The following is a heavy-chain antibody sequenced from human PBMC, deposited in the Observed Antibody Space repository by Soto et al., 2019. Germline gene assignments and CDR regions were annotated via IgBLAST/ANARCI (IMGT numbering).Heavy chain of an antibody. Sequence: QVQLVESGGGVVQPGRSLRLSCAASGFTFSSYGMYWFRQAPGKGLEWVAVISYDGSNKYYADSVKGRFTISRDISKKTLYLQMNSLRVEDTAVYYCAKEENYYDTTPWGIDYWGQGTLVSVSS. CDR3: AKEENYYDTTPWGIDY. CDR2: ISYDGSNK. V-gene: IGHV3-30*18. J-gene: IGHJ4*02. CDR1: GFTFSSYG. D-gene: IGHD3-22*01.